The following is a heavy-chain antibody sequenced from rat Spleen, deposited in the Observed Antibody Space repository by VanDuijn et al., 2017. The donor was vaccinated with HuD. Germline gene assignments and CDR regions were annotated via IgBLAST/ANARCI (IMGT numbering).Heavy chain of an antibody. Sequence: EVQLVESGGGFVQPGRSMELSCVVSGFTFSTYDMAWVRQAPKKGLEWVASITYEGSATYYGDSVKGRFTISRDNAKTTLYLQMDSLRSEDTATYYCARRTTGLFDYWGQGVMVTVSS. J-gene: IGHJ2*01. CDR2: ITYEGSAT. CDR1: GFTFSTYD. D-gene: IGHD4-1*01. CDR3: ARRTTGLFDY. V-gene: IGHV5-22*01.